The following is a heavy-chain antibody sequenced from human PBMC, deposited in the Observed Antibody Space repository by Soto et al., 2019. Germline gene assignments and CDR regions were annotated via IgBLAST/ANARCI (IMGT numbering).Heavy chain of an antibody. CDR3: ARKYPGTRPFDY. CDR1: GFNFNSYA. D-gene: IGHD2-2*01. Sequence: GSLSLSCAASGFNFNSYAMEWVRQAPGKGLAWVSAIGTDGNTYYANSVKGRFTISRDNSRTTLYLQMNSLRVEDTALYYCARKYPGTRPFDYWGQGTLVTVSS. V-gene: IGHV3-23*01. J-gene: IGHJ4*01. CDR2: IGTDGNT.